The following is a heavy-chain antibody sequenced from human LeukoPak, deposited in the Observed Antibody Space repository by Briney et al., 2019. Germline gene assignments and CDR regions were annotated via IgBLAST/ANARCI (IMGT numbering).Heavy chain of an antibody. CDR3: AKDLSSSWYSAAVY. CDR1: GGTFSSYA. Sequence: ASVKVSCKASGGTFSSYAISWVRQAPGQGLEWMGGIIPIFGTANYAQKFQGRVTITADESTSTAYMELSSLRSEDTAVYYCAKDLSSSWYSAAVYWGQGTLVTVSS. CDR2: IIPIFGTA. V-gene: IGHV1-69*13. J-gene: IGHJ4*02. D-gene: IGHD6-13*01.